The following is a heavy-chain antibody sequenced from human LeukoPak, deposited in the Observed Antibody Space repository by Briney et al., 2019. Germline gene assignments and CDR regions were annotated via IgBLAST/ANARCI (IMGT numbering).Heavy chain of an antibody. J-gene: IGHJ6*02. Sequence: GGSLRLSCAASGFTFNSYSMNWVRQAPGKGLEWVSPISRSSTYIYYADSMKGRFTISRDNAKNSLYLQMNSLRAEDTAMYYCARERQTGMVYYYYGMDVWGQGTTVTVSS. CDR1: GFTFNSYS. CDR2: ISRSSTYI. CDR3: ARERQTGMVYYYYGMDV. D-gene: IGHD1-1*01. V-gene: IGHV3-21*01.